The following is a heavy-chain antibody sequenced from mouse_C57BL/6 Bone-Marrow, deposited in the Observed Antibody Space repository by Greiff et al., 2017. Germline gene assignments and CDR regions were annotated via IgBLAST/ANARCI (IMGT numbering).Heavy chain of an antibody. CDR2: IWCGGSI. V-gene: IGHV2-2*01. J-gene: IGHJ2*01. Sequence: VQLQQSGPGLVQPSQILSITCTVSGFSFTRHGVHWVRQSPGKGLEWLGVIWCGGSIDYNAALISRLSIRKDNSNSQVFFKMNSLKADDTAIYYCARPEPPYGGKGTTLTASS. CDR3: ARPEPPY. CDR1: GFSFTRHG.